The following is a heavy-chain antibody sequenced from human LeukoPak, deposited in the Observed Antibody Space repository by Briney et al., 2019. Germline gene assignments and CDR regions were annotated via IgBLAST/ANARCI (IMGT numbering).Heavy chain of an antibody. CDR1: GFTFSSYA. Sequence: GGSLRLSCAASGFTFSSYAMSWVRQAPGKGLEWVANIKQDGSEKYYVDSVKGRFTISRDNAKNSLYLQMNSLRAEDTAVYYCARDTAGDYYYYGMDVWGQGTTVTVSS. CDR2: IKQDGSEK. D-gene: IGHD5-18*01. J-gene: IGHJ6*02. V-gene: IGHV3-7*01. CDR3: ARDTAGDYYYYGMDV.